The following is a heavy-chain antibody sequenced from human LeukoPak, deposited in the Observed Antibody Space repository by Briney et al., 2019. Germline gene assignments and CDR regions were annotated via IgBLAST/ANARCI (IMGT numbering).Heavy chain of an antibody. CDR1: GGSFSGYY. V-gene: IGHV3-23*01. Sequence: ETLSLTCAVYGGSFSGYYWSWVRQPPGKGLEWVSTISGSGGSTYYADSVKGRFTISRDNSKNTLYLQMNSLRAEDTAVYSCAKIDGSYFDYWGQGTLVTVSS. D-gene: IGHD1-26*01. CDR3: AKIDGSYFDY. J-gene: IGHJ4*02. CDR2: ISGSGGST.